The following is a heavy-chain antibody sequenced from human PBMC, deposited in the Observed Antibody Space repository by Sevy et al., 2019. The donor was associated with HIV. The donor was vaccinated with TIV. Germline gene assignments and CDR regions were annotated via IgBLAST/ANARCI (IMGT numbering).Heavy chain of an antibody. CDR1: GFTFSIYA. D-gene: IGHD4-17*01. V-gene: IGHV3-23*01. CDR3: GKDPNGDYLCAFDM. J-gene: IGHJ3*02. CDR2: ISASGGSA. Sequence: GGSLRLSCAASGFTFSIYAMSWVRQAPGKGLEWVSGISASGGSAHYADSVQGRFTISRDNSKNTLLLQMNSLRAEDTAVYYCGKDPNGDYLCAFDMWGQGTVVTVSS.